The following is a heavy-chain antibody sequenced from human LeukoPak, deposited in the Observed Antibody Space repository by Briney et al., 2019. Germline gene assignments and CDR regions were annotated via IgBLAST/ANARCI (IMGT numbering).Heavy chain of an antibody. CDR1: GYTLDDYG. CDR3: SRVYRPPSRTECTNWFDP. V-gene: IGHV1-18*01. CDR2: ITSHTADT. J-gene: IGHJ5*02. D-gene: IGHD2-21*01. Sequence: GASVTVSCEASGYTLDDYGITWVRQAPGQGLQWMGWITSHTADTNYAQKFHGRVTMTKETSSNTAYLEMRSLTADDTTLQYCSRVYRPPSRTECTNWFDPWGQGTLVTVSS.